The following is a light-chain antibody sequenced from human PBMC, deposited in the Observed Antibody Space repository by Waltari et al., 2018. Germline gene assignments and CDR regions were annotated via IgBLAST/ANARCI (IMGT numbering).Light chain of an antibody. CDR2: KAH. J-gene: IGLJ3*02. CDR1: SGSLSTTSY. CDR3: ALYMGGGIWV. Sequence: QTVVTQEPSLSVSPGGTVTLTCAFSSGSLSTTSYATWYQQTPGQAPRTLVYKAHALSSGVPERFSGSIRGNTAALTITGAQADDESEYYGALYMGGGIWVFGGGARLTGL. V-gene: IGLV8-61*01.